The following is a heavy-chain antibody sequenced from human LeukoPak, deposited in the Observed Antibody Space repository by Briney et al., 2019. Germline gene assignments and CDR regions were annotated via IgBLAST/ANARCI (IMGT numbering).Heavy chain of an antibody. D-gene: IGHD3-10*01. CDR3: ARSYGSGRGLDY. V-gene: IGHV3-11*03. CDR1: GFTFSDYY. J-gene: IGHJ4*02. CDR2: IYNSGSYT. Sequence: PGGSLRLSCAASGFTFSDYYMSWIRQAPGTGLEWVSYIYNSGSYTNYADSVKGRFTISRDNAKKSLYLQMNSLRAEDTAVYYCARSYGSGRGLDYWGQGTLVTVFS.